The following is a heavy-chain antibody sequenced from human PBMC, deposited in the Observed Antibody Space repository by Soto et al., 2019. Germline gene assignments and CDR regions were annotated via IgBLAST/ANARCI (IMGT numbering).Heavy chain of an antibody. J-gene: IGHJ6*02. D-gene: IGHD3-9*01. CDR2: ISSSSSYI. V-gene: IGHV3-21*01. CDR1: GFTFSSYS. Sequence: EVQLVESGGGLVKPGGSLRLSCAASGFTFSSYSMNWVRQAPGKGLEWVSSISSSSSYIYYADSVKGRFTISRDNAKNSLYLQMNSLRADDTAVYYCARDSRYFDWSKDVWGQGTTVTVSS. CDR3: ARDSRYFDWSKDV.